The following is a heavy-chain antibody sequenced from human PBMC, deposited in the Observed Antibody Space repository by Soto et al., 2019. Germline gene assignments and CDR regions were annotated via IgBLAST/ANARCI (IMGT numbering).Heavy chain of an antibody. Sequence: ASVKVSCKASGYTFTSYYMHWVRQAPGQGLEWMGIINPSGGSTSYAQKFQGRVTMTRDKTTSTASLQWNSLMASDTATYYCARPEIPTRSSDYDYPFDLWGQGTLVTVSS. V-gene: IGHV1-46*01. CDR3: ARPEIPTRSSDYDYPFDL. J-gene: IGHJ5*02. D-gene: IGHD3-22*01. CDR2: INPSGGST. CDR1: GYTFTSYY.